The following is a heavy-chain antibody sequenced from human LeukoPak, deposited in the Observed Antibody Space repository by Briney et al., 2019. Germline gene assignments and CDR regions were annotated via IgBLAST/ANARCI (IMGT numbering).Heavy chain of an antibody. CDR1: GFTFSSYA. CDR2: ISGSGGST. V-gene: IGHV3-23*01. CDR3: AKTPKIRGVSNFDY. D-gene: IGHD3-10*01. J-gene: IGHJ4*02. Sequence: PGGSLRLSCAASGFTFSSYAVSWVRQAPGKGLEWVSGISGSGGSTYYADSVKGRFTISRDNSKNTLYLQMNSLRTEDTAVYYCAKTPKIRGVSNFDYWGQGTLVTVSS.